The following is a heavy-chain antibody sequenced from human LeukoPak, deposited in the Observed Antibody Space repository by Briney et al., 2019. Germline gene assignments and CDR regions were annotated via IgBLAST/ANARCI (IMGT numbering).Heavy chain of an antibody. V-gene: IGHV3-48*02. D-gene: IGHD2-2*01. CDR3: ARGYCSSTDCHLARHFEY. CDR2: ITSATVTL. J-gene: IGHJ4*02. Sequence: GESLKISCAASGFTFSTSGVGWVRQAPGKGLEWLSYITSATVTLYMDSVKGRFTISRDNAKNSLYLQMNGLREEDTAVYYCARGYCSSTDCHLARHFEYWGQGTRVTVSS. CDR1: GFTFSTSG.